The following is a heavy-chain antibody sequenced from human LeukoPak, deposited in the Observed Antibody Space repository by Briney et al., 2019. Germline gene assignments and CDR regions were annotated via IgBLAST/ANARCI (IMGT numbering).Heavy chain of an antibody. D-gene: IGHD3-22*01. CDR3: ASGPPYYDSSGYYSGYFDY. CDR1: GGTFSSCA. J-gene: IGHJ4*02. CDR2: IIPIFGTA. Sequence: ASVKVSCKASGGTFSSCAISWVRQAPGQGLEWMGGIIPIFGTANYAQKFQGRVTITADKSTSTAYMELSSLRSEDTAVYYCASGPPYYDSSGYYSGYFDYWGQGTLVTVSS. V-gene: IGHV1-69*06.